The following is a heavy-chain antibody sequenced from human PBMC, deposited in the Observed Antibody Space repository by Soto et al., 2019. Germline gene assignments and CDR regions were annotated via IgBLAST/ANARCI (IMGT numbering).Heavy chain of an antibody. J-gene: IGHJ5*02. D-gene: IGHD3-3*01. CDR2: ISYSGST. CDR1: GGSISGHY. CDR3: ARDVGLQHDTGYYDFWSGKNNWFDP. Sequence: KPSETLSLTCTVSGGSISGHYWSWIRQPPGKGLQYIGYISYSGSTNYNPSLKSRVTISVDTSNNQFSLRLSSVTAADTAVYYCARDVGLQHDTGYYDFWSGKNNWFDPWGQGTLVTVSS. V-gene: IGHV4-59*11.